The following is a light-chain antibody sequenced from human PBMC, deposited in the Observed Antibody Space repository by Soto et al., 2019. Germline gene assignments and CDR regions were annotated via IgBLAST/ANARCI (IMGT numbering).Light chain of an antibody. CDR2: GAY. J-gene: IGKJ1*01. CDR1: RSVSSY. Sequence: EIVLTQSPATLSLSPRESATLSCSATRSVSSYLAWYQQKPGQAPRLLIYGAYSRATGIQDRFSGSGSGTDFTLTIRRLEPEDFAVYYCQQYGSSPRTFGQGTKVDIK. V-gene: IGKV3-20*01. CDR3: QQYGSSPRT.